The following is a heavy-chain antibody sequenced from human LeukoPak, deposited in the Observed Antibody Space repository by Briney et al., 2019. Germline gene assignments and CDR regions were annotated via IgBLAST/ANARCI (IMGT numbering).Heavy chain of an antibody. J-gene: IGHJ4*02. D-gene: IGHD4-17*01. CDR3: ASTKTKNTVTTGVFDY. V-gene: IGHV3-48*04. CDR1: GFTFSSYS. CDR2: ISSSSSTI. Sequence: GGSLRLSCAASGFTFSSYSMNWVRQAPGKGLEWVSYISSSSSTIYYADSVKGRFTISRDNAKNSLYLQMNSLRAEDTAVYYCASTKTKNTVTTGVFDYWGQGTLVTVSS.